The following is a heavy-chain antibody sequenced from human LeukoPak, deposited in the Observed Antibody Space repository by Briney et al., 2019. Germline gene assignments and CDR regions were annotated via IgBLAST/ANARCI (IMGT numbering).Heavy chain of an antibody. CDR3: ARDYNYYGSGSYYSN. J-gene: IGHJ4*02. CDR1: GGSISSYY. D-gene: IGHD3-10*01. Sequence: SETLSLTCTVSGGSISSYYWSWIRQPAGKGLEWIGRIYTSGSTNYNPSLKSRVTMSVDTSKNQFSLQLSSVTAADTAVYYCARDYNYYGSGSYYSNWGQGTLVTVSS. CDR2: IYTSGST. V-gene: IGHV4-4*07.